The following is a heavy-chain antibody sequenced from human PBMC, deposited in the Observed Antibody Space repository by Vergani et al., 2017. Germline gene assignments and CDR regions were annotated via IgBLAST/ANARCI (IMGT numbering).Heavy chain of an antibody. CDR2: KKQDGSEK. V-gene: IGHV3-7*03. D-gene: IGHD6-6*01. Sequence: EVQLVESGGGLVQPGGSLRLSCAASGFTFSSFGMSWVRQAPGKGLEGVAKKKQDGSEKYYVDSVKGRFTISRDNAKNSLYLQMNSLRAEDTAVYYCARSLPYSSSFFDYWGQGTLVTVSS. J-gene: IGHJ4*02. CDR1: GFTFSSFG. CDR3: ARSLPYSSSFFDY.